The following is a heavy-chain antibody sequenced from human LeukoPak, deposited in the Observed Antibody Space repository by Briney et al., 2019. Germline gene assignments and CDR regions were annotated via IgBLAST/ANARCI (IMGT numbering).Heavy chain of an antibody. V-gene: IGHV1-58*01. CDR3: AASPDYYDSSGYSYYFDY. J-gene: IGHJ4*02. D-gene: IGHD3-22*01. CDR1: GFTFTSSA. Sequence: GASVKVSCKASGFTFTSSAVQWVRQARGQRLEWIVWIVVGSGNTNYAQKFQERVTITRDMSTSTAYMELSSLRSEDTAVYYCAASPDYYDSSGYSYYFDYWGQGTLVTVSS. CDR2: IVVGSGNT.